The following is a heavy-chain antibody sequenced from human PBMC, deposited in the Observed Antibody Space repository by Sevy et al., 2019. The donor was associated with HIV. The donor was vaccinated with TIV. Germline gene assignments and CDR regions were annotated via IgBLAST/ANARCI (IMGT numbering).Heavy chain of an antibody. CDR2: IYNTGSA. CDR3: ARRVFGVLKGFYYYGFDV. Sequence: SETLSLTCSVSGGSVTSATFYWGWVRQPPGKGLEWIGSIYNTGSAYYSPSLKSRVTISIDTSKNQFSLKLNSVTAADTAVYYCARRVFGVLKGFYYYGFDVWGQGTTVTVSS. D-gene: IGHD3-16*01. J-gene: IGHJ6*02. CDR1: GGSVTSATFY. V-gene: IGHV4-39*01.